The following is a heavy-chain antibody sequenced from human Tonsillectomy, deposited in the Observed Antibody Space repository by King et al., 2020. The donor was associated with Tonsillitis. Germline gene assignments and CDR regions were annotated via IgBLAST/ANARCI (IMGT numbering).Heavy chain of an antibody. CDR3: AKDKNSQLYIAAAGAFDY. CDR1: GFTFDDYT. V-gene: IGHV3-43*01. J-gene: IGHJ4*02. CDR2: ISWDGGST. Sequence: QLVQSGGVVVQPGGSLRLSCAASGFTFDDYTMHWVRQAPGKGLEWDSLISWDGGSTYYADSVKGRFTISRDNSKNSLYLQMNSLRTEDTALYYCAKDKNSQLYIAAAGAFDYWGQGTLVTVSS. D-gene: IGHD6-13*01.